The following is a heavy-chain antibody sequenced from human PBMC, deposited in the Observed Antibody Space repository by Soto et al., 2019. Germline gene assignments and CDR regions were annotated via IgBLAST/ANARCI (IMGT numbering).Heavy chain of an antibody. D-gene: IGHD3-10*01. CDR1: GGSISDYF. J-gene: IGHJ6*02. V-gene: IGHV4-59*01. CDR3: ASAYYYGSGRYPYYYYGMAV. Sequence: SETLSLNCTVSGGSISDYFWSWIWQPPGKGLEWVGYVHNSGNTKYNPSLKSRVTISVDTSKNQFSLKLSSVTAADAAVYYCASAYYYGSGRYPYYYYGMAVWGQGTMVT. CDR2: VHNSGNT.